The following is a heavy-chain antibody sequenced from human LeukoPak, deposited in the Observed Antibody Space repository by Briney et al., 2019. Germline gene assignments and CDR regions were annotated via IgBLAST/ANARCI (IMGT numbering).Heavy chain of an antibody. CDR2: IYSGGST. V-gene: IGHV3-53*01. J-gene: IGHJ4*02. CDR3: ARLNVVPAAMFDY. CDR1: GFTVSSNY. D-gene: IGHD2-2*01. Sequence: GGSLRLSCAASGFTVSSNYMSWVRQAPGKGLEWVSVIYSGGSTYYADSVKGRFTISRDNSKNTLYLQMNSLRAEDTAVYYCARLNVVPAAMFDYWGQGTLVTVSS.